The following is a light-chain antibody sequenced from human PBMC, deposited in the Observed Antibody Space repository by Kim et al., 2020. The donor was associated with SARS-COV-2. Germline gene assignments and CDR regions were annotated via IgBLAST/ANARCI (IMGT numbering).Light chain of an antibody. V-gene: IGKV3-15*01. CDR3: QQYTNWPT. CDR1: QSVSSN. CDR2: GAA. Sequence: EIVMSQSPATLSVSPGERATLSCRASQSVSSNLAWYQQKPGQAPRLLIYGAATRATGIPARFSGSGSGTEFTLTISSLQSEDFAVYYCQQYTNWPTFGGGTKVELK. J-gene: IGKJ4*01.